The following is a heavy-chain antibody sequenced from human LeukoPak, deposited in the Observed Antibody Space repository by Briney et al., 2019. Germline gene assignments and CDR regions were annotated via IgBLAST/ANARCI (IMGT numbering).Heavy chain of an antibody. D-gene: IGHD3-22*01. Sequence: GEALKIYCKGSGYSFTSYWIGWVRQMPGKGLAWMGSIYPGDSDTRYSPSFQGQVTISADKSISTAYLQWSSLKASDTAMYYCARPRYYYDSSGYYYDAFDIWGQGTMVTVSS. CDR1: GYSFTSYW. CDR3: ARPRYYYDSSGYYYDAFDI. J-gene: IGHJ3*02. V-gene: IGHV5-51*01. CDR2: IYPGDSDT.